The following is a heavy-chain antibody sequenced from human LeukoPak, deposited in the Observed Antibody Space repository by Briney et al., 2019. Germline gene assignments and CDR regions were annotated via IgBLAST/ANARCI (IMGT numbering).Heavy chain of an antibody. CDR2: IYYSGST. CDR3: ARRAYSAAYWKHFDY. D-gene: IGHD1-1*01. J-gene: IGHJ4*02. CDR1: GGSISSNSCY. Sequence: SETLSLTRTVSGGSISSNSCYWGWIRQPPGKGLEWIGSIYYSGSTYYKSSLKSRVTMSVDTSKNQFSLKLNSVTAADTAVYFCARRAYSAAYWKHFDYWGQGTLVTVSS. V-gene: IGHV4-39*01.